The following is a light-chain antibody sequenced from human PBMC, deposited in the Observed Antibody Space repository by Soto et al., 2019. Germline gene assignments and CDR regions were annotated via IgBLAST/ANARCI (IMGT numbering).Light chain of an antibody. CDR1: QTFSRW. CDR2: NAS. CDR3: QQYYSYLPT. J-gene: IGKJ1*01. Sequence: DIPMTQSPSTLSASLGDTVTISCRASQTFSRWLAWYQQQPEKAPKLLIFNASSLHSGVPSRFSGGGSGGEFTLTISSLQPDDSATYYCQQYYSYLPTFGQGTKVEIK. V-gene: IGKV1-5*01.